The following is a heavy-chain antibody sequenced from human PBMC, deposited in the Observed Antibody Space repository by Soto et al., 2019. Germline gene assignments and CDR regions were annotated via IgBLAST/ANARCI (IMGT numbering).Heavy chain of an antibody. Sequence: SETLSLTCAVSGGSISSGGYSWSWIRQPPGKGLEWIGYIYHSGSTYYNPSLKSRVTISVDRSKNQFSLKLSSVTAADTAVYYFARVLSITIFGPGLSGAYFDYWGQGTLVTVSS. CDR2: IYHSGST. CDR1: GGSISSGGYS. J-gene: IGHJ4*02. V-gene: IGHV4-30-2*01. D-gene: IGHD3-3*01. CDR3: ARVLSITIFGPGLSGAYFDY.